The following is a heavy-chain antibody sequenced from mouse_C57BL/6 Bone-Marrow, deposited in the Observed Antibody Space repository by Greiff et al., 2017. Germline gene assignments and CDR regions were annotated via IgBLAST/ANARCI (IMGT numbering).Heavy chain of an antibody. Sequence: DVQLVESGGGLVKPGGSLKLSCAASGFTFSDYGMHWVRQAPEKGLEWVAYISSGSSTIYYADTVKGRFTISRDNAKNTLFLQMTSLRSEDTAMYYCVYDYDLAWFAYWGQGTLVTVSA. V-gene: IGHV5-17*01. CDR1: GFTFSDYG. CDR2: ISSGSSTI. D-gene: IGHD2-4*01. CDR3: VYDYDLAWFAY. J-gene: IGHJ3*01.